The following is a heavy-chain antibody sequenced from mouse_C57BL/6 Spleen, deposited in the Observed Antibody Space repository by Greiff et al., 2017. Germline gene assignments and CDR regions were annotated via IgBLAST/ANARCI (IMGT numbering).Heavy chain of an antibody. V-gene: IGHV1-52*01. CDR2: IDPSDSET. J-gene: IGHJ2*01. CDR3: AIYGYDAYYFDY. D-gene: IGHD2-2*01. CDR1: GYTFTSYW. Sequence: QVQLQQPGAELVRPGSSVKLSCKASGYTFTSYWMHWVKQRPIQGLEWIGNIDPSDSETHYNQKFKDKATLTVDKSSSTAYMRLSSLTSEDSAVYYCAIYGYDAYYFDYWGQGTTLTVSS.